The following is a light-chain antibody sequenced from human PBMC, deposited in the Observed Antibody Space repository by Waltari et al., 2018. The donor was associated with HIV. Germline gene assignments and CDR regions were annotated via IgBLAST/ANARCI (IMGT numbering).Light chain of an antibody. CDR3: CAYAGSTTYVI. CDR2: EVS. CDR1: RSDVGGYNL. Sequence: QSALTQPASVSGSPGPSSTISCTATRSDVGGYNLVSWYQQHPGKAPKLMIYEVSKRPSGVSNRFSGSKSGNTASLTISGLQAEDEADYYCCAYAGSTTYVIFGGGTKLTVL. J-gene: IGLJ2*01. V-gene: IGLV2-23*02.